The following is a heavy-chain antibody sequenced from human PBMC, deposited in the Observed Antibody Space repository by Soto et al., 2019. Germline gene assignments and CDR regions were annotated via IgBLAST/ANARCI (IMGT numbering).Heavy chain of an antibody. V-gene: IGHV4-61*01. CDR3: ARESITYYYDSRPH. Sequence: SETLSLTCTVSGGSVSSGSYYWSWIRQPPGKGLEWIGYIYYSGSTNYNPSLKSRVTISVDTSKNQFSLKLSSVTAADTAVYYCARESITYYYDSRPHWGQGTMVTVSS. CDR2: IYYSGST. J-gene: IGHJ3*01. CDR1: GGSVSSGSYY. D-gene: IGHD3-22*01.